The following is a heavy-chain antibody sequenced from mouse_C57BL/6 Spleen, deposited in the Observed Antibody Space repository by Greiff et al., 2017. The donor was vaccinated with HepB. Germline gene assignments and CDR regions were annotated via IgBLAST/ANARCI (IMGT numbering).Heavy chain of an antibody. CDR2: IDPSDSYT. Sequence: QVQLQQPGAELVKPGASVKLSCKASGYTFTSYWMQWVKQRPGQGLEWIGEIDPSDSYTNYNQKFKGKATLTVDTSSSTAYMQLSSLTSEDSAVYYCATTMVTTRFAYWGQGTLVTVSA. V-gene: IGHV1-50*01. J-gene: IGHJ3*01. CDR1: GYTFTSYW. CDR3: ATTMVTTRFAY. D-gene: IGHD2-2*01.